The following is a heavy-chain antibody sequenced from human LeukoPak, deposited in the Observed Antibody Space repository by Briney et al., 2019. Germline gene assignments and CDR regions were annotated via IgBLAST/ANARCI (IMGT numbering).Heavy chain of an antibody. V-gene: IGHV3-30*18. CDR2: ISYDGSNK. CDR1: GFIFSNYG. CDR3: AKDGSTSSYYFDY. Sequence: GGSLRLSCAASGFIFSNYGMHWVRQAPGKGLEWVAIISYDGSNKYYADSVKGRFTISRDNSKNTLYLQMNSLRAEDTAVYYCAKDGSTSSYYFDYWGQRTLVTVSS. D-gene: IGHD3-10*01. J-gene: IGHJ4*02.